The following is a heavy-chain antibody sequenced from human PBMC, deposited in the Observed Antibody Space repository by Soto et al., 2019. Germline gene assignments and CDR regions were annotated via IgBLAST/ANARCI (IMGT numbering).Heavy chain of an antibody. CDR3: ARERIAAAGTGGIDY. J-gene: IGHJ4*02. V-gene: IGHV4-31*03. CDR1: GGSISSGGYY. CDR2: IYYSGST. D-gene: IGHD6-13*01. Sequence: PSETLSLTCTVSGGSISSGGYYWSWIRQHPGKGLEWIGYIYYSGSTYYNPSLKSRVTISVDTSKNQFSLKLSSVTAADTAVYYCARERIAAAGTGGIDYWGQGTLVTVS.